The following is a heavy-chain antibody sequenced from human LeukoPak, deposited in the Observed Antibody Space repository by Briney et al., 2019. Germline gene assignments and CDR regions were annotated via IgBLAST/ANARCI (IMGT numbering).Heavy chain of an antibody. D-gene: IGHD5-18*01. CDR3: ARGPQLWPLDYYYYGMDV. Sequence: ASVKVSCKASGYTFTSYGISWVRQAPGQGLEWMGWISAYNGNTNYAQKLQGRVTMTTDTSTSTAYMELRSLRSDDTAVYYCARGPQLWPLDYYYYGMDVWGQGTKVTVSS. CDR1: GYTFTSYG. V-gene: IGHV1-18*01. CDR2: ISAYNGNT. J-gene: IGHJ6*02.